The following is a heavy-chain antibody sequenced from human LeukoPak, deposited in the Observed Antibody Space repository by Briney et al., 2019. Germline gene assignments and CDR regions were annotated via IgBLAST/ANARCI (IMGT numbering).Heavy chain of an antibody. CDR3: ARWSYGSGSPIDY. Sequence: PGGSLRLSCAASGFTFSSYSMNWVRQAPGKGLEWVSSISSSSSYIYYADSVKGRFTISRDNAKNSLYLQMNSLRAEDTAVYYCARWSYGSGSPIDYWGQGTLVTVSP. CDR1: GFTFSSYS. CDR2: ISSSSSYI. J-gene: IGHJ4*02. V-gene: IGHV3-21*01. D-gene: IGHD3-10*01.